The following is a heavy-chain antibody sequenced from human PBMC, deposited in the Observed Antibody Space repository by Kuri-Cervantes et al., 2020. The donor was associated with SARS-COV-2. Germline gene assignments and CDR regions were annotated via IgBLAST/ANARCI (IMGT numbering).Heavy chain of an antibody. J-gene: IGHJ4*02. Sequence: SCTVSGGSISSGDYYWSWIRQPPGKGLEWIGYIYYSGSTYYNPSLKSRVTISVDTSKNQFPLKLSSVTAADTAVYYCARRESSRAFDYWGQGTLVTVSS. D-gene: IGHD1-26*01. CDR3: ARRESSRAFDY. V-gene: IGHV4-30-4*08. CDR2: IYYSGST. CDR1: GGSISSGDYY.